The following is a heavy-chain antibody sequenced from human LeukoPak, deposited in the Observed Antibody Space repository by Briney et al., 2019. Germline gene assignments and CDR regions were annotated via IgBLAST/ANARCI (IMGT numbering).Heavy chain of an antibody. V-gene: IGHV4-38-2*02. CDR1: GHSISSGHY. CDR3: ARDLVGATGWDAFDI. D-gene: IGHD1-26*01. J-gene: IGHJ3*02. Sequence: SETLSLTCAVSGHSISSGHYWGWIRQPPGKGLEWIGSLYNSGTTYYNPSLKSRVTISVDTSKNQFSLKLSSVTAADTAVYYCARDLVGATGWDAFDIWSQGTMVTVSS. CDR2: LYNSGTT.